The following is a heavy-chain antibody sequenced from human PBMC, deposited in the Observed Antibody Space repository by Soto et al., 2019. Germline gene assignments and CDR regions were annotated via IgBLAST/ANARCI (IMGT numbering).Heavy chain of an antibody. CDR3: AIGVVIKGPMDV. CDR1: GGTFSSYT. J-gene: IGHJ6*02. D-gene: IGHD3-22*01. V-gene: IGHV1-69*02. CDR2: IIPILGIA. Sequence: GASVKVSCKASGGTFSSYTISWVRQAPGQGLEWMGRIIPILGIANYAQKFQGRVTITADKSTSTAYMELSSLRSEDTAVYYCAIGVVIKGPMDVWGQGTTVTVSS.